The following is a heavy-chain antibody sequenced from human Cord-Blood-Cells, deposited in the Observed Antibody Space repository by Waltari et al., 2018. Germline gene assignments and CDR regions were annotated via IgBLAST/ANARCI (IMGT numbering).Heavy chain of an antibody. D-gene: IGHD6-6*01. J-gene: IGHJ4*02. V-gene: IGHV3-30*18. CDR2: ISYDGSNK. CDR1: GFPFSRSG. CDR3: AKDKDSSSSD. Sequence: QVQMVEAGGGVVQPGRSLRLSCAAPGFPFSRSGMPRVRQAPGKGLEWVAVISYDGSNKYYADSGKGRFTISRDNSKNTLYLQMNSLRAEDTAVYYCAKDKDSSSSDWGQGTLVTVSS.